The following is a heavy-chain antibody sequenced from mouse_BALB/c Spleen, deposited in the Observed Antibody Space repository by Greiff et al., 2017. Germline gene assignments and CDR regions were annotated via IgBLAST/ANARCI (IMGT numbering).Heavy chain of an antibody. CDR3: VRQKGLCPMDY. V-gene: IGHV10-1*02. CDR2: IRSKSNNYAT. Sequence: EVQLVESGGGLVQPKGSLKLSCAASGFTFNTYAMNWVRQAPGKGLEWVARIRSKSNNYATYYADSVKDRFTISRDDSQSMLYLQMNNLKTEDTAMYYCVRQKGLCPMDYWGQGTTVTVSS. CDR1: GFTFNTYA. J-gene: IGHJ4*01.